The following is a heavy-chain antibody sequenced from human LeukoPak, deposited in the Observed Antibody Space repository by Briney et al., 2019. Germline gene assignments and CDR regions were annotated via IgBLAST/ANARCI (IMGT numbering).Heavy chain of an antibody. J-gene: IGHJ4*02. V-gene: IGHV3-15*01. CDR2: IKSKIDGGTT. D-gene: IGHD7-27*01. CDR3: TTGTGEKY. CDR1: GFTFSDAW. Sequence: KPGGSLRLSCAASGFTFSDAWMSWVRQAPGKGLEWVGRIKSKIDGGTTDYAAPVKGRFTISRDDSENMLYLQMNSLKTEDTAVYYCTTGTGEKYWGQGTLVTVSS.